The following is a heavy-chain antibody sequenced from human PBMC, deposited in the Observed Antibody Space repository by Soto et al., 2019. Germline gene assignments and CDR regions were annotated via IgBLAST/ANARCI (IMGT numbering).Heavy chain of an antibody. Sequence: PSETLSLTCTVSGASIDSGSWSWVRQAPGKGLEWIGCFLYTGTTNYNPSLKSRVTLSLEKSKSQFSLRLGSVTAADTAVYYCARHGSTADTEGAFDYWGQGIQVTVSS. J-gene: IGHJ4*02. CDR1: GASIDSGS. D-gene: IGHD5-18*01. CDR3: ARHGSTADTEGAFDY. V-gene: IGHV4-59*08. CDR2: FLYTGTT.